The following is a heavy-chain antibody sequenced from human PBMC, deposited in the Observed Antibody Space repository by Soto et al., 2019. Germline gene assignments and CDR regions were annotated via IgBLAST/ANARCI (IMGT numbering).Heavy chain of an antibody. J-gene: IGHJ4*02. CDR2: LWHDGINE. CDR1: GFTFSDYR. D-gene: IGHD3-10*01. V-gene: IGHV3-33*03. CDR3: AKSRGDGYKWGLGLDY. Sequence: QERLVESGGGVVQPGRSLRLSCAVSGFTFSDYRMHWVRQAPGKGLEWVALLWHDGINEYYADSVKGRFTISRDISNNTLYLQMSSLRPEDTAVSYCAKSRGDGYKWGLGLDYWGQGTLVTVSS.